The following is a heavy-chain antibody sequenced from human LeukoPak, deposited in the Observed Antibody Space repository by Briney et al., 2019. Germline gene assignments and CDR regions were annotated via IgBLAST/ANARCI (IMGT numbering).Heavy chain of an antibody. CDR2: INPYSGGT. Sequence: ASVKVSCTASAYTFTVYYMHWVRQAPGQGLEWMGWINPYSGGTNYAQMFQGRVTMTRDTSISTAYMEVSRLRSDDTAVYYCAREGSGWYGNFDYWGQGTLVTVSS. CDR1: AYTFTVYY. CDR3: AREGSGWYGNFDY. V-gene: IGHV1-2*02. J-gene: IGHJ4*02. D-gene: IGHD6-19*01.